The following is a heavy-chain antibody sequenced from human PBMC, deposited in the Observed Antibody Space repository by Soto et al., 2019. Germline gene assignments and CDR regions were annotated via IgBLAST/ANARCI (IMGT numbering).Heavy chain of an antibody. CDR2: IYWNDDK. CDR1: GFSLSTSGVG. CDR3: AHRRQGSYGVSFDY. D-gene: IGHD1-26*01. V-gene: IGHV2-5*01. Sequence: QITLKESGPTLVKPTQTLTLTCTFSGFSLSTSGVGVGWIRQPPGNALEWLALIYWNDDKRYSPSLKSRLTITKDTSKNQVVLTMTNMDPVDTATYYCAHRRQGSYGVSFDYWGQGTLVTVSS. J-gene: IGHJ4*02.